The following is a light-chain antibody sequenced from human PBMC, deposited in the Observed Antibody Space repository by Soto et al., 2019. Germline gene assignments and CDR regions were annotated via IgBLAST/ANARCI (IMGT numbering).Light chain of an antibody. CDR2: DAS. CDR3: QQYQSLPFT. CDR1: QDISDY. V-gene: IGKV1-33*01. J-gene: IGKJ3*01. Sequence: DIQMTQSPSSLSASVGDRVTITCQASQDISDYLNWYHQKPGKAPQFLIYDASYLETGVPSRFGGSGSGTDFTFTISSLQPEEIGTYYCQQYQSLPFTFGPGTTVDIK.